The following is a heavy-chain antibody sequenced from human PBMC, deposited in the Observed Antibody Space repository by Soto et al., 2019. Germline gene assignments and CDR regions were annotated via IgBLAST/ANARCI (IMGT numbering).Heavy chain of an antibody. J-gene: IGHJ5*02. V-gene: IGHV4-39*07. Sequence: SETLSLTCTVSGGSISSGGYYWSWIRQPPGKGLEWIGEINHSGSTNYNPSLKSRVTISVDTSKNQFSLKLSSVTAADTAVYYCARLTVAGTGVDPWGQGTLVTVSS. CDR2: INHSGST. CDR1: GGSISSGGYY. CDR3: ARLTVAGTGVDP. D-gene: IGHD6-19*01.